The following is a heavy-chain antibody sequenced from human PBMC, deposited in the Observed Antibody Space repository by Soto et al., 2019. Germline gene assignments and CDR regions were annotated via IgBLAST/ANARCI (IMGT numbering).Heavy chain of an antibody. CDR1: GYTFTDYD. V-gene: IGHV1-8*01. CDR3: ARVAGAARPLWYTWFDP. CDR2: MNPNSGET. J-gene: IGHJ5*02. D-gene: IGHD3-10*01. Sequence: QEQLVQSGAEVKKPGASVKVSCKTSGYTFTDYDINWVRQATGQGLEWIGWMNPNSGETGYAQKFQGRVTMTRSASLSTAYLELSSLRSEDTAVYYCARVAGAARPLWYTWFDPWGQGTLVTVSS.